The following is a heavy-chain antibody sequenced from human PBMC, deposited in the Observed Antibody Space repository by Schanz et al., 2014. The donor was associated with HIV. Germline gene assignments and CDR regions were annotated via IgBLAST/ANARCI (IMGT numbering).Heavy chain of an antibody. Sequence: QVQLVQSGADVKRPGASVKVSCKASGYTFTSYYMNWVRQAPGQGLEWMGMIKTSGGTTTYAQKCQGRVTLTRDTTATTVYMELSSLKSEDTAVYYCARTHYSVVSSRAMDVWGQGTTVTVSS. D-gene: IGHD2-15*01. CDR3: ARTHYSVVSSRAMDV. V-gene: IGHV1-46*01. CDR2: IKTSGGTT. J-gene: IGHJ6*02. CDR1: GYTFTSYY.